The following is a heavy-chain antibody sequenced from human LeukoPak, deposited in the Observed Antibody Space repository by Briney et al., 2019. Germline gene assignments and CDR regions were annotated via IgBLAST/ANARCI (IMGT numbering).Heavy chain of an antibody. CDR3: AKRSGSGTFPLES. D-gene: IGHD3-10*01. V-gene: IGHV4-59*08. Sequence: SETLSLTCTVSGRSISGSSWSWIRQPPTKGLEWIGYLDHIGNTNYNPSFKSRITISGDRSKNQVSLNLNSVTAADTAVYYCAKRSGSGTFPLESWGLGTLVTVSS. CDR2: LDHIGNT. J-gene: IGHJ4*02. CDR1: GRSISGSS.